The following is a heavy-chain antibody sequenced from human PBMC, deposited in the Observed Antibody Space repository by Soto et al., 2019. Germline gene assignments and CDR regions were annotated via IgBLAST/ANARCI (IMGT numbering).Heavy chain of an antibody. J-gene: IGHJ6*02. CDR1: GYSFTSYW. D-gene: IGHD2-15*01. V-gene: IGHV5-10-1*01. Sequence: PGESLKISCKGSGYSFTSYWISWVRQMPGKGLEWMGRIDPSDSYTNYSPSFQGHVTISADKSISTAYLQWSSLKASDTAMYYCATTINCSGGSCYYYYGMDVWGQGTTVTVSS. CDR2: IDPSDSYT. CDR3: ATTINCSGGSCYYYYGMDV.